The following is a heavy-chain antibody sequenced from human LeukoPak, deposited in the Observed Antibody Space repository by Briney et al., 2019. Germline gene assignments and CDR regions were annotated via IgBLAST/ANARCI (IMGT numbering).Heavy chain of an antibody. CDR2: ISFSGNT. Sequence: SETLSLTCTVSGGSINEYYWTWIRQPPGKGLEWIGYISFSGNTNYNASLKSRVNMSIDTSKNQVSLRLDSLTAADTAVYYCARLIAVAGTFGVDYWGQGTLVTVSS. D-gene: IGHD6-19*01. CDR1: GGSINEYY. V-gene: IGHV4-59*08. CDR3: ARLIAVAGTFGVDY. J-gene: IGHJ4*02.